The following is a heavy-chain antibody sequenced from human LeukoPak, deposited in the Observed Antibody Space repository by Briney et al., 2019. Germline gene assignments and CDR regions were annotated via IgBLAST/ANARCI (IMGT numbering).Heavy chain of an antibody. CDR1: GGSIGSGSYY. Sequence: SQTLSLTCTVSGGSIGSGSYYWSWIRQPAGKGLEWIGRIYPSGSTNYNPSLKSRVTMSVDTSNNQFSLKLSSVTAADMAVYYCARVFSYPLRAPFDPWGQGTLVTVSS. D-gene: IGHD3-3*01. CDR3: ARVFSYPLRAPFDP. V-gene: IGHV4-61*02. CDR2: IYPSGST. J-gene: IGHJ5*02.